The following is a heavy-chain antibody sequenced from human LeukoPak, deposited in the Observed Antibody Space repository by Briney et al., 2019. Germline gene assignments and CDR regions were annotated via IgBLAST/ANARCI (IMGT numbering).Heavy chain of an antibody. Sequence: PGGSLRLSCAASGFTFSIYAMSWVRHAPGKGLECVSAISGSGGSTYYVDSVKGRFTISRDNSKNTLYLQMNSLSAEDTAVYYCAGGYYWPSSFDYWGQGTLVTVSS. CDR3: AGGYYWPSSFDY. CDR2: ISGSGGST. J-gene: IGHJ4*02. V-gene: IGHV3-23*01. CDR1: GFTFSIYA. D-gene: IGHD3-3*01.